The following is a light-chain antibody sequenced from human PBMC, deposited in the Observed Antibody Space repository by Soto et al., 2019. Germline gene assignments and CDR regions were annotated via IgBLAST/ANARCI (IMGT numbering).Light chain of an antibody. CDR1: QSISSW. CDR3: QQYNSYST. CDR2: DAS. V-gene: IGKV1-5*02. J-gene: IGKJ1*01. Sequence: DIQMTQSPSTLSASVGDRVTIICRASQSISSWVAWYQQKPGKAPKLLIYDASSLESGVPSRFSGSGSGTEFTLTISSLQPDDFATYYCQQYNSYSTFGQGTKVDIK.